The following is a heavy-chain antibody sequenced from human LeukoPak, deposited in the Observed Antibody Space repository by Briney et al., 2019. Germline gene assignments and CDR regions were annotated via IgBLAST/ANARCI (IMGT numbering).Heavy chain of an antibody. CDR3: AIQKADLITMVRGIIAF. V-gene: IGHV3-7*01. CDR2: IKPDGTEN. D-gene: IGHD3-10*01. CDR1: GFTFSSFW. J-gene: IGHJ1*01. Sequence: GGSLRLSCAASGFTFSSFWMSWVRQAPGKGLEWVANIKPDGTENYYVDSVKGRFTISRDNAKNSLYLQMNGLRAEDTAVYYCAIQKADLITMVRGIIAFWGQGTLVTVSS.